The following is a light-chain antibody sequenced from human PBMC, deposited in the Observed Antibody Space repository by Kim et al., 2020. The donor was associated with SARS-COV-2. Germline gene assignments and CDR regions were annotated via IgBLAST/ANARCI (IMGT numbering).Light chain of an antibody. CDR3: QSYDSSNYVV. Sequence: KTVTISCPRSMGSIASNYVQWYQQRPGSAPTTVIYEDNQRPSGVPDRFSGSIDSSSNSASLTISGLKTEDEADYYCQSYDSSNYVVFGGGTQLTVL. CDR1: MGSIASNY. J-gene: IGLJ2*01. V-gene: IGLV6-57*03. CDR2: EDN.